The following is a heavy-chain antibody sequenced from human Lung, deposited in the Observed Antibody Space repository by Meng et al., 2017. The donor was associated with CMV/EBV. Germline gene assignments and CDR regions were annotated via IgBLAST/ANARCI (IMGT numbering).Heavy chain of an antibody. CDR2: ISTYNDNT. CDR3: ARVSGHLITMILYYFDA. CDR1: GYTFTSYG. Sequence: ASVXVSXNASGYTFTSYGISWVRQAPGQGLEWMGWISTYNDNTNYAQKLQDRVTMTTDTSTSTAYMELRSLRSDDTAVYYCARVSGHLITMILYYFDAWGQGXLVTVSS. V-gene: IGHV1-18*01. D-gene: IGHD3-22*01. J-gene: IGHJ4*02.